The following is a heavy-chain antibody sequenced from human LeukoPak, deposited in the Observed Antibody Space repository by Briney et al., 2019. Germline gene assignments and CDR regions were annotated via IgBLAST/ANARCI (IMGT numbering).Heavy chain of an antibody. D-gene: IGHD2-15*01. CDR2: INTTGNYI. CDR1: GFTFSSYS. Sequence: GGSLRLSCAASGFTFSSYSMNWVRQAPGKGLEWVSSINTTGNYIHYADSVKGRFTISRDNAKNSLYLQMNSLRDEDTAVYYCARGLVNDCTGGSFYFHYWGQGTLVTVSS. CDR3: ARGLVNDCTGGSFYFHY. V-gene: IGHV3-21*01. J-gene: IGHJ4*02.